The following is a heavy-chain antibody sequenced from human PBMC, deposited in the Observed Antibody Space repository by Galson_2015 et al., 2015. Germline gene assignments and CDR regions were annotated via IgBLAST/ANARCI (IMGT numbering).Heavy chain of an antibody. V-gene: IGHV3-48*03. CDR2: ISSSGSTI. CDR3: ARSGYDLPRYYYYGMDV. D-gene: IGHD5-12*01. CDR1: GFTFSSYE. J-gene: IGHJ6*02. Sequence: SLRLSCAASGFTFSSYEMNWVRQAPGKGLEWVSYISSSGSTIYYADSVKGRFTISRDNAKNSLYLQMNSLRAEDTAVYYCARSGYDLPRYYYYGMDVWGQGTTVTVSS.